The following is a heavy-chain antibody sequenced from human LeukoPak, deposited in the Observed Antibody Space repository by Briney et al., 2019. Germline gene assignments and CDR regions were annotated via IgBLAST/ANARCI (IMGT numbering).Heavy chain of an antibody. V-gene: IGHV3-9*01. Sequence: PGGSLRLSCAASGFTFDDYAMHWVRQAPGKGLEWVSGISWNSGSIGYADSVKGRFTISRDSAKNSLYLQMNSLRAEDTALYYCAACHDYGDYGSFDYWGQGTLVTVSS. CDR3: AACHDYGDYGSFDY. CDR2: ISWNSGSI. CDR1: GFTFDDYA. J-gene: IGHJ4*02. D-gene: IGHD4-17*01.